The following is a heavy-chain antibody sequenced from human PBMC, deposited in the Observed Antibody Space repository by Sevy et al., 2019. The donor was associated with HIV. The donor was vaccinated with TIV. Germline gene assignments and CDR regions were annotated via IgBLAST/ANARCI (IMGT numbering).Heavy chain of an antibody. CDR1: GYTLTELS. J-gene: IGHJ4*02. CDR2: FDPEDGET. D-gene: IGHD3-22*01. V-gene: IGHV1-24*01. Sequence: ASVKVSCKVSGYTLTELSMHWVRQAPGKGLEWMGGFDPEDGETIYAQKFQGRVTMTEDTSTYTAYMELSSLRSEDTAVYYCATAYPLSGYYDSSGYYGWGQGTLVTVSS. CDR3: ATAYPLSGYYDSSGYYG.